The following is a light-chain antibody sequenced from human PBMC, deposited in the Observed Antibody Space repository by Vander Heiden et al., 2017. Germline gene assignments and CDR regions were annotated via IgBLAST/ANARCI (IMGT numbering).Light chain of an antibody. CDR2: DAS. J-gene: IGKJ2*01. CDR1: QSVSSY. CDR3: QQRNNGHPLFT. V-gene: IGKV3-11*01. Sequence: EIVLTQSPATLSLSPGERASLSCRASQSVSSYLAWYQQKPGQAPRLLIYDASNRATGIKASFSGSGYGTDFTLTIISLEPEDFAVYYCQQRNNGHPLFTFGQGTKLEIK.